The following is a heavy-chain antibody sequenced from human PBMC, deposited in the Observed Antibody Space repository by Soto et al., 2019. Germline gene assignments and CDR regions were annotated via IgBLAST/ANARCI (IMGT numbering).Heavy chain of an antibody. CDR3: AREEFEDGRGHFDY. CDR1: GSTLSTSV. CDR2: ISYGGVNK. V-gene: IGHV3-30*13. D-gene: IGHD3-22*01. Sequence: QVQLVESGGGVVQPGGSLRLSCAASGSTLSTSVMHWVRQAPGKGLEWMAIISYGGVNKYYADSVKGRFTISRDISESRLYLQMNSLRTEDTAVYYCAREEFEDGRGHFDYWGQGTLVSVSS. J-gene: IGHJ4*02.